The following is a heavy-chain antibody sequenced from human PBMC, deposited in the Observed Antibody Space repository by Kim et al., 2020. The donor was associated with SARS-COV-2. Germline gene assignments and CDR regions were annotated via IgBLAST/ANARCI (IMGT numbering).Heavy chain of an antibody. V-gene: IGHV4-34*01. J-gene: IGHJ5*02. CDR2: INHSGST. Sequence: SETLSLTCAVYGGSFSGYYWSWIRQPPGKGLEWIGEINHSGSTNYNPSLKSRVTISVDTSKNQFSLKLSSVTAAATAGHYCARGPGYSSSCYGARNWFDP. CDR1: GGSFSGYY. CDR3: ARGPGYSSSCYGARNWFDP. D-gene: IGHD6-13*01.